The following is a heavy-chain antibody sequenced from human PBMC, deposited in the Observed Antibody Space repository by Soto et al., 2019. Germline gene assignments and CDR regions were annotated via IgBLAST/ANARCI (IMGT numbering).Heavy chain of an antibody. V-gene: IGHV1-58*01. CDR2: IAVGSGYT. CDR1: GSTFTSSA. CDR3: AADATAWQQMVPSDY. Sequence: SVKVSCKASGSTFTSSAFQWVRQARGQRLEWIGWIAVGSGYTNYAQRFQDRVTLTRDMSTATTYMELSRLTSEDTAIYYCAADATAWQQMVPSDYWGQGTLVTVSS. D-gene: IGHD2-8*01. J-gene: IGHJ4*02.